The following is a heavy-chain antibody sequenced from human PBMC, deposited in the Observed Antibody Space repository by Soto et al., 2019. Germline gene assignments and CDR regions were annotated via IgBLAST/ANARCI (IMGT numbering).Heavy chain of an antibody. CDR3: ARDRSSYGSGSYTYLT. CDR2: ISAYNCNT. V-gene: IGHV1-18*01. Sequence: QVQLVQSGAEVKKPGASVKVSCKASGYTFTSYGISWVRQAPGQGLEWMGWISAYNCNTNYAQKLQGRVTMTTDTSTSTAYMELRSLRSDDTAVYYCARDRSSYGSGSYTYLTWGQGTLVTVSS. CDR1: GYTFTSYG. D-gene: IGHD3-10*01. J-gene: IGHJ5*02.